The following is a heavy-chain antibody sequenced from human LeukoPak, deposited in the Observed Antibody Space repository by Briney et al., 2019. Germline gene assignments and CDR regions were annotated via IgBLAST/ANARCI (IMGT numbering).Heavy chain of an antibody. Sequence: PGGSLRLSCAASGFTFNNYAMSWLRQAPGKGLEWVSVISGVSTYYADSVKGRFTISRDNSKDTLYLQMNSLRAEDTAVYYCATYFGSGTRTFDYWGQGTLVTVSS. CDR3: ATYFGSGTRTFDY. D-gene: IGHD3-10*01. J-gene: IGHJ4*02. CDR1: GFTFNNYA. V-gene: IGHV3-23*01. CDR2: ISGVST.